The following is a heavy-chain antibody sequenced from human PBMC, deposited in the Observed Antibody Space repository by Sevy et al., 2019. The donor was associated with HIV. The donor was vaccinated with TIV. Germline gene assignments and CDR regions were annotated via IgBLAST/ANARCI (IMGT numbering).Heavy chain of an antibody. Sequence: SETLSLTCTVSGGSISSGGYYWTWIRQHPGKGLEWIGYIYYSGSIYYNPSLKSRVTISVDTSKNQFSLNLSSVTAAATDVYYCARAESSMEGARVVDYWGQGTLVTVSS. CDR2: IYYSGSI. D-gene: IGHD1-26*01. J-gene: IGHJ4*02. CDR1: GGSISSGGYY. V-gene: IGHV4-31*03. CDR3: ARAESSMEGARVVDY.